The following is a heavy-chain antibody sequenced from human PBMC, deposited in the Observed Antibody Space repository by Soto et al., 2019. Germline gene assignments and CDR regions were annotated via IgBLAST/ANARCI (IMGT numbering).Heavy chain of an antibody. CDR2: TYYRSKWYN. CDR3: ARGITGNTGLDY. CDR1: GDSVSSNSAA. V-gene: IGHV6-1*01. Sequence: SQTLSLTCAISGDSVSSNSAAWNWIRRSPSRGLEWLGRTYYRSKWYNDYAGFVKSRITINPDTSKNQFSLQLNSVTPEDTAVYYCARGITGNTGLDYWGQGTLVTVSS. J-gene: IGHJ4*02. D-gene: IGHD1-7*01.